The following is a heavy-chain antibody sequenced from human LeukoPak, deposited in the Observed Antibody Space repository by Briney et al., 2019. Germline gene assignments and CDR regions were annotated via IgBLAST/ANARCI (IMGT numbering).Heavy chain of an antibody. J-gene: IGHJ4*02. CDR3: TRRVSPYYASTDDY. CDR2: ISPADSDT. V-gene: IGHV5-51*01. CDR1: GYSFSNYW. Sequence: GESLKISCMGSGYSFSNYWVAWVRQMPGTGLAWMGMISPADSDTRYSPSFRGQVTISADTSISTAYLQWSSLKASDTAVYYCTRRVSPYYASTDDYWGRGTLVTVSS. D-gene: IGHD1-26*01.